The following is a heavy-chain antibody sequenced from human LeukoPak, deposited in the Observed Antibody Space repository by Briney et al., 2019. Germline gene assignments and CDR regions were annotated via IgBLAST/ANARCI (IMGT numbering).Heavy chain of an antibody. V-gene: IGHV1-69*13. CDR2: IIPIFGTA. CDR3: ARVGPNSNYVGYFDY. D-gene: IGHD4-11*01. CDR1: GGTFSSYA. Sequence: SVKVSCKASGGTFSSYAISWVRQASGQGLEWMGGIIPIFGTANYAQKFQGRVTITADESTSTAYMELSSLRSEDTAVYYCARVGPNSNYVGYFDYWGQGTLVTVSS. J-gene: IGHJ4*02.